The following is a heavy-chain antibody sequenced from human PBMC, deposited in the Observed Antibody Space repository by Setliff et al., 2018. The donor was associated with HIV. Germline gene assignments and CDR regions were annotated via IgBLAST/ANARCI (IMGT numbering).Heavy chain of an antibody. Sequence: SETLSLTCTVYGASISDSNSYWGWIRQPPGQRLEWLGSLYSSGSTCYNPSLSSRLTISVDPSKSHVSLRLSSLTAADTGVYYCARHRDPPGTRWIFYYYYMDLWGEGTTVTVSS. D-gene: IGHD5-12*01. V-gene: IGHV4-39*01. CDR2: LYSSGST. CDR1: GASISDSNSY. CDR3: ARHRDPPGTRWIFYYYYMDL. J-gene: IGHJ6*03.